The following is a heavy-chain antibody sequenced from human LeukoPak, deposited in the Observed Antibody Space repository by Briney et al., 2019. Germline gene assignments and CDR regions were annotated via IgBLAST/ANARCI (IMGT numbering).Heavy chain of an antibody. CDR2: IKQDGGEK. V-gene: IGHV3-7*05. J-gene: IGHJ4*02. D-gene: IGHD3-22*01. Sequence: GGSLRLSCAASRFTFSSYWMTWVRQALGKGLEWVANIKQDGGEKHYVDSVQGRFTISRDNAKNSLYLQMNSLRAEDTAVYYCARDVGYDSSGSYPYYFDYWGLGTLVTVSS. CDR1: RFTFSSYW. CDR3: ARDVGYDSSGSYPYYFDY.